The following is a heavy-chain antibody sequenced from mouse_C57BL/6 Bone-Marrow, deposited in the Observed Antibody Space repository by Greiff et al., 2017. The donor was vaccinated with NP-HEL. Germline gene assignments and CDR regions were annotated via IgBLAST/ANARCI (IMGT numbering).Heavy chain of an antibody. CDR3: AKGGFDY. CDR2: ISSGSSTI. V-gene: IGHV5-17*01. Sequence: EVKLVESGGGLVKPGGSLKLSCAASGFTFSDYGMHWVRQAPEKGLEWVAYISSGSSTIYYADTVKGRFTISRDNAKNTLFLQMTSLRYEDTAMYYCAKGGFDYWGQGTTLTVSS. J-gene: IGHJ2*01. CDR1: GFTFSDYG.